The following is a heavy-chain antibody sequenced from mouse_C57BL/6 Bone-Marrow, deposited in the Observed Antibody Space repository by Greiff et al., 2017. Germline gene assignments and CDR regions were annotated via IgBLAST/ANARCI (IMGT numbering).Heavy chain of an antibody. J-gene: IGHJ4*01. V-gene: IGHV1-81*01. CDR1: GYTFTSYG. CDR2: IYPRSGNT. D-gene: IGHD2-12*01. CDR3: ARDQLLPHYYAMDY. Sequence: VQLQQSGAELARPGASVKLSCKASGYTFTSYGISWVKQRTGQGLEWIGEIYPRSGNTYYNQKFKGKATLTVDKSSSTAYMELRSLPSEDSAVCFCARDQLLPHYYAMDYWGQGTSVTVSS.